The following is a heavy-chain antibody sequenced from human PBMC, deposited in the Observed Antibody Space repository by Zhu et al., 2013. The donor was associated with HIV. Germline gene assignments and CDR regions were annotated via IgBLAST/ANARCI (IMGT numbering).Heavy chain of an antibody. CDR1: GYTFTNYD. D-gene: IGHD6-6*01. J-gene: IGHJ6*02. CDR2: MIPNSDNT. V-gene: IGHV1-8*01. CDR3: ARAMYSSSSAFYHYYNALDV. Sequence: QVQLVQSGAEVKKPGASVKVSCKASGYTFTNYDINWVRQATGQGLEWMGRMIPNSDNTDYAQKFQGRVTMTRNTSISTAYMELSSLRSEDTAVYYCARAMYSSSSAFYHYYNALDVWGQGTTVTVSS.